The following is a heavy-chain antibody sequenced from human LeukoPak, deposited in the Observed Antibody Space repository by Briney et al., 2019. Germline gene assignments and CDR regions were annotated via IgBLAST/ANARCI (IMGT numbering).Heavy chain of an antibody. CDR1: GFTFSSYG. D-gene: IGHD4-11*01. V-gene: IGHV3-30*02. CDR3: AKVGLTVPTILDYFDY. CDR2: IRYDGSNK. J-gene: IGHJ4*02. Sequence: PGGSLRLSCAASGFTFSSYGMHWVRQAPGKGLEWVAFIRYDGSNKYYADSVKGRFTISRDNSKNTLYLQMNSLRAEDTAVYYCAKVGLTVPTILDYFDYWGQGTLVTVSS.